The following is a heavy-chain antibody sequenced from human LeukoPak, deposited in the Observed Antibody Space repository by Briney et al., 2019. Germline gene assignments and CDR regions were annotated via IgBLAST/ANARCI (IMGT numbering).Heavy chain of an antibody. CDR3: ATLAPDY. D-gene: IGHD2-15*01. J-gene: IGHJ4*02. Sequence: ASVTVSCMVSGYTLTELSMHWVRPAPGKGREWVGGFDPEDGETIYAQKFQGRVTMTEDTSTDTAYLELSSLRSEDSAVYYCATLAPDYWGQGTLVTVSS. CDR2: FDPEDGET. V-gene: IGHV1-24*01. CDR1: GYTLTELS.